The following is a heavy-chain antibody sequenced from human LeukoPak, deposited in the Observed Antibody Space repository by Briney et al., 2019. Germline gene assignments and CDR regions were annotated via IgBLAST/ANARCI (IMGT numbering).Heavy chain of an antibody. D-gene: IGHD3-10*02. CDR3: ARDYVRGSSESDY. CDR1: GFSFSSYW. Sequence: GGSLRLSCAASGFSFSSYWMSWVRQAPGKGLEWVAYTNQDGSEKYYVDSVKGRFTISRDNAKNSLFLQMSSLRVEDTAIYYCARDYVRGSSESDYWGQGTLVTVSS. V-gene: IGHV3-7*01. CDR2: TNQDGSEK. J-gene: IGHJ4*02.